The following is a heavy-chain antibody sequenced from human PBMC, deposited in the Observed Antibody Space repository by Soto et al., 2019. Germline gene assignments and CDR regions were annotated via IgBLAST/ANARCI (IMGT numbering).Heavy chain of an antibody. CDR2: IYYSGST. V-gene: IGHV4-59*01. Sequence: SETLSLTCTVSGGSISGYYWSWIRQPPGKGLEWIGYIYYSGSTNYNPSLKSRVTISVDTSKNQFSLKLSSVTAADTAVYYCARSRRPGVVPAAMLEVWFDPWGQGTLVTVSS. D-gene: IGHD2-2*01. CDR1: GGSISGYY. J-gene: IGHJ5*02. CDR3: ARSRRPGVVPAAMLEVWFDP.